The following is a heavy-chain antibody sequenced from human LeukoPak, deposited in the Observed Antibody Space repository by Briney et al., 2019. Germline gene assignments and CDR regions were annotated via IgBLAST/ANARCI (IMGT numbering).Heavy chain of an antibody. Sequence: ASVKVSCKASGYTFTRYDINWVGQATGQGGEGMGWMNPNSGNTGYAQKFQGRVTMTRNTSISTAYMELSSLRSEDTAVYYCWASMGHYYYYYMDVWGKGTTVTVSS. CDR2: MNPNSGNT. CDR1: GYTFTRYD. J-gene: IGHJ6*03. CDR3: WASMGHYYYYYMDV. D-gene: IGHD2/OR15-2a*01. V-gene: IGHV1-8*01.